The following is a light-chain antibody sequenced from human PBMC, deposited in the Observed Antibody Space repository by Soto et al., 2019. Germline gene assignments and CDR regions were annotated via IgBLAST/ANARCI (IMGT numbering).Light chain of an antibody. Sequence: EIVMTHSPATLSVSPGERATLSCRASQSVSSKLAWYQQKPGQAPRLLIYGASTRATDIPTRFSGSGSGTEFTLTISSLQSEDFAVYYCQQYSDCPLTFGGGTKVEIK. CDR2: GAS. CDR1: QSVSSK. J-gene: IGKJ4*01. V-gene: IGKV3-15*01. CDR3: QQYSDCPLT.